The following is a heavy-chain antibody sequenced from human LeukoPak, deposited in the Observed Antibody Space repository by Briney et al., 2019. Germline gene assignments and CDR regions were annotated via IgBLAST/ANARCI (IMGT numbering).Heavy chain of an antibody. Sequence: GASVKVSCKASGYTFSNYGISWVRQAPGQGLEWVGWIRGDNGNTNYAQKFQGRVTMTTETSTSTAYMELGSLGSDETAAYYCARVDLLTGYYFFDYWGQGTLVTVSS. CDR2: IRGDNGNT. CDR1: GYTFSNYG. V-gene: IGHV1-18*01. J-gene: IGHJ4*02. D-gene: IGHD3-9*01. CDR3: ARVDLLTGYYFFDY.